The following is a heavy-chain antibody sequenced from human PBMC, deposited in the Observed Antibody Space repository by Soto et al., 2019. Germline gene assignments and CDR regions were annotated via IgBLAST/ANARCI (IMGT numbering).Heavy chain of an antibody. CDR1: GGTFSNYA. D-gene: IGHD5-12*01. Sequence: QVQLVQSGAEVKKPGSSVKVSCKASGGTFSNYAISWVRQAPGQGLEWMGGLIPIFGTANYAQKFQGRVTITADESTSTAYMELSSLRSEDTAIYYCAVGSVDIVPAGMKPFDPCGQGTLVTVSS. V-gene: IGHV1-69*12. CDR3: AVGSVDIVPAGMKPFDP. CDR2: LIPIFGTA. J-gene: IGHJ5*02.